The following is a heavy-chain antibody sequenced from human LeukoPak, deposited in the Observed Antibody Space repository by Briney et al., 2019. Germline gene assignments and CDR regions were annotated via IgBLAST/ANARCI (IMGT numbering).Heavy chain of an antibody. CDR3: ARDETMIGWFDP. Sequence: PSETLSLTCTVSGGSISSTSYYWGWIRQPPGKGLEWIGRIYYGGSTYYNPSLKSRVTISVDTSKNQFSLKLSSVTAADTAVYYCARDETMIGWFDPWGQGTLVTVSS. D-gene: IGHD3-22*01. CDR2: IYYGGST. CDR1: GGSISSTSYY. V-gene: IGHV4-39*07. J-gene: IGHJ5*02.